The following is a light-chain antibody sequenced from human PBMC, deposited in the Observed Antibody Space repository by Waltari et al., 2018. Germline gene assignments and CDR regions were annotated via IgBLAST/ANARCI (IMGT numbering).Light chain of an antibody. CDR3: QQYNTYSS. CDR2: KAS. CDR1: QSISNY. Sequence: DIQMTQFPSTLSASVGDTITITCRASQSISNYLAWYQQKPGKDPKLLIYKASSSGSGVPSRFSGSGSGTEFTLTISSLQPDDFATYYCQQYNTYSSFGQGTKLEIK. J-gene: IGKJ2*03. V-gene: IGKV1-5*03.